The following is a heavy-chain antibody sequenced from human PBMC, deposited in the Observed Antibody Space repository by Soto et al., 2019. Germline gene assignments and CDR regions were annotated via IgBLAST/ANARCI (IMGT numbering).Heavy chain of an antibody. V-gene: IGHV1-69*13. CDR1: GGTFSSYA. D-gene: IGHD6-6*01. CDR3: ARLLYSSSENYYYGMDV. J-gene: IGHJ6*02. CDR2: IIPIFGTA. Sequence: SVKVSCKASGGTFSSYAISWVRQAPGQGLEWMGGIIPIFGTANYAQKFQGRVTITADESTSTAYMELSSLRSEDTAVYYCARLLYSSSENYYYGMDVWGQGTTVTVSS.